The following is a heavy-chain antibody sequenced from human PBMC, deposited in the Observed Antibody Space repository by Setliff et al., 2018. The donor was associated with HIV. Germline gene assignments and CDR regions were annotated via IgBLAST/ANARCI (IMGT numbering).Heavy chain of an antibody. D-gene: IGHD4-17*01. CDR3: ARAKIGPYGDSTYYYGLDV. Sequence: GGSLRLSCVASGFSFSTYWMSWVRQAPGKGLEWVANISFSGNTIYYTDSVKGRFTISRDNTRNSLYLQMNSLRADDTAVYYCARAKIGPYGDSTYYYGLDVWGQGTTVTVSS. V-gene: IGHV3-11*01. CDR1: GFSFSTYW. J-gene: IGHJ6*02. CDR2: ISFSGNTI.